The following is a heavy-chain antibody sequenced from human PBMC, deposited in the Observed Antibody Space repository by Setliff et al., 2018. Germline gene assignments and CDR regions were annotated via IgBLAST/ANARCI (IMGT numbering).Heavy chain of an antibody. CDR1: GFTFSIYS. J-gene: IGHJ6*03. CDR2: TSSGSNSI. D-gene: IGHD3-22*01. CDR3: ARLALTGYDSSGYYYALDYYYYMDV. Sequence: GGSLRLPCAASGFTFSIYSMNWVRQAPGKGLEWISYTSSGSNSIYYADSVKGRFTISRDNAKNSLYLQMNSLRADDTAVYYCARLALTGYDSSGYYYALDYYYYMDVWGKGTTVTVSS. V-gene: IGHV3-21*05.